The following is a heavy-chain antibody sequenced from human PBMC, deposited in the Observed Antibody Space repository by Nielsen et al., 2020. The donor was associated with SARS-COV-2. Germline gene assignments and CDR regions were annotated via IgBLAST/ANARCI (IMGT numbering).Heavy chain of an antibody. J-gene: IGHJ6*02. CDR3: TRDPGYYHVMDV. Sequence: SQTLSLTCVISGDSVSSSSVAWNWIRQSPSRGLEWLGRVYYRSRWFYEYAASVRSRITIDPDTSKNQFSLHLNSVTSEDTAMYYCTRDPGYYHVMDVWGQGTTVTVSS. V-gene: IGHV6-1*01. CDR2: VYYRSRWFY. CDR1: GDSVSSSSVA.